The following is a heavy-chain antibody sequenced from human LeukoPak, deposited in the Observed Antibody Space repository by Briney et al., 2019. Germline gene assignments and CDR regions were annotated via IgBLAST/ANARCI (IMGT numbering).Heavy chain of an antibody. D-gene: IGHD6-6*01. J-gene: IGHJ5*02. CDR3: ARGVAARWDWFDP. V-gene: IGHV6-1*01. CDR1: VDSVSSNSAA. Sequence: SQTLSLTCAISVDSVSSNSAAWNWIRQSPSRGLEWLGRTYYRFKWDNDYAVSVKSRITINPDTSKNQFSLQLNSVTPEDTAVYYCARGVAARWDWFDPWGQGTLVTVSS. CDR2: TYYRFKWDN.